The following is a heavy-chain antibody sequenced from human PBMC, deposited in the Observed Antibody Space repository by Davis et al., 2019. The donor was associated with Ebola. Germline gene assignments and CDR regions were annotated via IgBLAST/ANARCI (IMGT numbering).Heavy chain of an antibody. J-gene: IGHJ5*02. D-gene: IGHD2-2*01. Sequence: SETLSLTCTVSGGSISSYYWSWIRQPPGKGLEWTGYIYYSGSTNYNPSLKSRVTISVDTSKNQFSLKLSSVTAADTAVYYCASLVPAASNWFDPWGQGTLVTVSS. CDR2: IYYSGST. V-gene: IGHV4-59*08. CDR3: ASLVPAASNWFDP. CDR1: GGSISSYY.